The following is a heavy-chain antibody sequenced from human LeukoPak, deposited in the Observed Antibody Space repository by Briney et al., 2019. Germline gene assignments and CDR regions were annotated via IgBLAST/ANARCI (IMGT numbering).Heavy chain of an antibody. CDR1: GDSMNNYY. V-gene: IGHV4-4*07. CDR3: ARSSGYDSSGYRQLDH. D-gene: IGHD3-22*01. Sequence: SETLSLTCTVSGDSMNNYYGTWIRQPAGKGLEWIGRLSSAGNTNYNPSLKSRLTMSVDTSKNQFSLSLSSVTAADTAVYYCARSSGYDSSGYRQLDHWGQGTLVTVSS. J-gene: IGHJ4*02. CDR2: LSSAGNT.